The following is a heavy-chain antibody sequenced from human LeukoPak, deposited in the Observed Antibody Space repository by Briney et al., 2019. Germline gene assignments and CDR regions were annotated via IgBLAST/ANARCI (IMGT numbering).Heavy chain of an antibody. CDR2: ISSSGSTI. Sequence: GGSLRLSCAASGFTFSSYSMNWVRQAPEKGLEWVSYISSSGSTIYYADSVKGRFTISRDNAKNSLYLQMNSLRAEDTAVYYCAREFPDYYDSSGYHQFDYWGQGTLVTVSS. CDR3: AREFPDYYDSSGYHQFDY. CDR1: GFTFSSYS. V-gene: IGHV3-48*04. D-gene: IGHD3-22*01. J-gene: IGHJ4*02.